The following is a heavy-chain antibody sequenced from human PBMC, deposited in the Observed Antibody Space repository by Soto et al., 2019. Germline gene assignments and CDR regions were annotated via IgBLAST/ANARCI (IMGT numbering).Heavy chain of an antibody. CDR2: ISYDGSNK. V-gene: IGHV3-30*18. CDR1: GFTFSSYG. Sequence: QVQLVESGGGVVQPGRSLRLSCAASGFTFSSYGMHWVRQAPGKGLEWVAVISYDGSNKYYADSVKGRFTISRDNSKNTLYLQMSSLRAEDTAVYYCAKDLALGAFDIWGQGTMVTVSS. D-gene: IGHD5-12*01. CDR3: AKDLALGAFDI. J-gene: IGHJ3*02.